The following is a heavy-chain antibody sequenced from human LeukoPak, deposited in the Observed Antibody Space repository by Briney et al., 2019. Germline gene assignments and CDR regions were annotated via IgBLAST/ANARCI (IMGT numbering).Heavy chain of an antibody. V-gene: IGHV1-69*06. J-gene: IGHJ6*04. CDR1: GGTFSSYA. CDR2: IIPIFGTA. CDR3: ARGSRGAGNYYYYGMDV. Sequence: ASVKVSCMASGGTFSSYAISWVRQAPGQGLEWMGGIIPIFGTANYAQEFQGRVTITADKSTSTAYMELSSLRSEDTAVYYCARGSRGAGNYYYYGMDVWGKGTTVTVSS. D-gene: IGHD1-26*01.